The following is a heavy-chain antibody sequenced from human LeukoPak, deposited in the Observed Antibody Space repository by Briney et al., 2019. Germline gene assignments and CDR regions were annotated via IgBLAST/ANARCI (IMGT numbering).Heavy chain of an antibody. Sequence: PSETLSLTCTVSGGSISSYHWSWIRQSPGKGLEWMGYIQYSGSTNPNPSLKSGVTISVDTSKNQFSLKLSSVTAADTAVYYCASLIYDSSGYYFDKWGQGTLVTVSS. D-gene: IGHD3-22*01. V-gene: IGHV4-59*08. J-gene: IGHJ4*02. CDR3: ASLIYDSSGYYFDK. CDR2: IQYSGST. CDR1: GGSISSYH.